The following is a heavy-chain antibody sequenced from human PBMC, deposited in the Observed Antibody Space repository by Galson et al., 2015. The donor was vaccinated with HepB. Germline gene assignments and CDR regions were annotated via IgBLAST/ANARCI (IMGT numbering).Heavy chain of an antibody. V-gene: IGHV3-23*01. CDR2: ISGGGFST. J-gene: IGHJ4*02. D-gene: IGHD6-13*01. CDR3: AKDSEVVAAADDYFDY. Sequence: SLRLSCAASGFTFSSYAMSWVRQAPGKGLEWVSVISGGGFSTDYADSVKGRFTISRDNSKNTLYLQMNSLRAEDTAVYYCAKDSEVVAAADDYFDYWGQGTLVTVSS. CDR1: GFTFSSYA.